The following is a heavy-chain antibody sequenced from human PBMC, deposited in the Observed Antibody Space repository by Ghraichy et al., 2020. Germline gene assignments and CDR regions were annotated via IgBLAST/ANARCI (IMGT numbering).Heavy chain of an antibody. D-gene: IGHD1-26*01. Sequence: SQTLSLTCAISGDSVSSNSAAWNWIRQSPSRGLEWLGRTYYRPKWYNDYAVSVKSRITINPDTSKNQFSLPLNSVTPEDTAVYYCARAVRSPFSFDPWGQGALVTVSS. V-gene: IGHV6-1*01. CDR1: GDSVSSNSAA. CDR2: TYYRPKWYN. J-gene: IGHJ5*02. CDR3: ARAVRSPFSFDP.